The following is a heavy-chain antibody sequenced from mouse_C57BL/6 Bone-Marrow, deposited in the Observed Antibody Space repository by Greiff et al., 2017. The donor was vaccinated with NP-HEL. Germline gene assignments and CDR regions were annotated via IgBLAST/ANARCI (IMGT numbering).Heavy chain of an antibody. CDR2: IYPGNSDT. J-gene: IGHJ1*03. V-gene: IGHV1-5*01. D-gene: IGHD1-1*01. CDR1: GYTFTSYW. Sequence: VQLQQSGTVLARPGASVKMSCKTSGYTFTSYWMHWVKQRPGQGLEWIGAIYPGNSDTSYNQKFKGKAKLTAVTSASTAYMELSSLTNEDSAVYYCTRGDYGSPLWYFDVWGTGTTVTVSS. CDR3: TRGDYGSPLWYFDV.